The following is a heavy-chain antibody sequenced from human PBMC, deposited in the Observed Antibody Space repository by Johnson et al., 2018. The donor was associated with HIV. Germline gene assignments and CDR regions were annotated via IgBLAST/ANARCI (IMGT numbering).Heavy chain of an antibody. V-gene: IGHV3-66*01. J-gene: IGHJ3*02. Sequence: VQLVESGGDLVRPGGSLRLSCTASGFVVSMNYMAWVRQAPGKGLEWVSVIYSSGGTLYSDSVRGRFTVSRDNSKNTLYLQMNTLRVEDTAVYYCARDRVGGTYDSFDIWGQGTMVTVSS. CDR1: GFVVSMNY. CDR2: IYSSGGT. D-gene: IGHD1-26*01. CDR3: ARDRVGGTYDSFDI.